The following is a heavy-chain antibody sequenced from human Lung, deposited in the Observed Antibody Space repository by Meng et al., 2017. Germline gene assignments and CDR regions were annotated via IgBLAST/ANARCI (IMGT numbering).Heavy chain of an antibody. CDR3: AIDRGYSSSTFVDH. D-gene: IGHD6-6*01. Sequence: EAQLLESGGDLVQPGGSLRLSCAGSGFRLSNYAMSGVRQAPGKGPEWVSAISDNGGSTYYRDSVKGRFTMSRDNSKNTLYLQMNSLRAEDTAVYYCAIDRGYSSSTFVDHWGQGTLVTVPS. J-gene: IGHJ4*02. CDR2: ISDNGGST. V-gene: IGHV3-23*01. CDR1: GFRLSNYA.